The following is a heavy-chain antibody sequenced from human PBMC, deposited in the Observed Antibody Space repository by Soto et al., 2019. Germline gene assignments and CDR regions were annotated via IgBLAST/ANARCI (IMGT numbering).Heavy chain of an antibody. V-gene: IGHV3-64D*06. CDR1: GFTFSSYA. Sequence: GGSLRLSCSAAGFTFSSYAMHWVLQAPGKGLEYVSTISSNGGSTYYADSVKGRFTISRDNSKNTLYLQMSSLRAEDTAVYYCVFSAFGWYFDLWGRGTLVTVSS. J-gene: IGHJ2*01. CDR3: VFSAFGWYFDL. D-gene: IGHD3-10*01. CDR2: ISSNGGST.